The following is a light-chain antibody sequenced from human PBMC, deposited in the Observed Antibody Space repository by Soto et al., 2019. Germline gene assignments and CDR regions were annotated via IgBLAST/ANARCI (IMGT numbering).Light chain of an antibody. CDR1: QSISSY. Sequence: DIHMTQSPSSLSASVGDRVTITCRASQSISSYLHWYQQKPGKAPKLLVFGASSLQSGVPSRFRGSGSGTDFTLTINSLQPEDVATYYGQQYYTALYTFGQGTKLESK. J-gene: IGKJ2*01. CDR3: QQYYTALYT. CDR2: GAS. V-gene: IGKV1-39*01.